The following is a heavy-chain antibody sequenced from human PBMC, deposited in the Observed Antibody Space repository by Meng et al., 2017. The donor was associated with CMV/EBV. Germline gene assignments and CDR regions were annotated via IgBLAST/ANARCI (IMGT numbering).Heavy chain of an antibody. V-gene: IGHV3-21*01. CDR2: ISSSSSYI. CDR3: AYKTYRVDSSSWGPFDY. J-gene: IGHJ4*02. D-gene: IGHD6-13*01. Sequence: GESLKISCAASGFTFSSYSMNWVRQAPGKRLEWVSSISSSSSYIYYADSVKGRFTISRDNAKNSLYLQMNSLRAEDTAVYYCAYKTYRVDSSSWGPFDYWGQGTLVTVSS. CDR1: GFTFSSYS.